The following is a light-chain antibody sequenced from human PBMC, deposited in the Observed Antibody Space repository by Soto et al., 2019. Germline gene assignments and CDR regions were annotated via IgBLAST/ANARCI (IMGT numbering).Light chain of an antibody. CDR3: QTWGSGIVV. Sequence: QPVLTQSPSASASLGASVKLTCTLSSGHSNYPIAWHQQQSEKGPRYLMKLNSDGSHSKGDGIPDRFSGSSSGAERYLTISSLQSEDEADYYCQTWGSGIVVFGGGTKLTVL. CDR1: SGHSNYP. J-gene: IGLJ2*01. CDR2: LNSDGSH. V-gene: IGLV4-69*01.